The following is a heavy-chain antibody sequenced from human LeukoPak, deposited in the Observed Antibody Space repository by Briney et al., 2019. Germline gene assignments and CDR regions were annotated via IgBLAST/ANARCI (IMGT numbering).Heavy chain of an antibody. D-gene: IGHD6-19*01. CDR3: ARRAVAGRKSPLQYWFDP. J-gene: IGHJ5*02. V-gene: IGHV1-46*01. CDR1: GYTFTTYY. Sequence: PGASVKVSCKASGYTFTTYYVHWVRQAPGQGLEWMGKITPSGGSRGYAQKFQGRITMTRDTSTSTVYMELSSLRSEDTAVYYCARRAVAGRKSPLQYWFDPWGQGTLVTVSS. CDR2: ITPSGGSR.